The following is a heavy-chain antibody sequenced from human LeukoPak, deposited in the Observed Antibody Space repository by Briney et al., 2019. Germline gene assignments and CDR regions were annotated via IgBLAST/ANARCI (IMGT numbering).Heavy chain of an antibody. J-gene: IGHJ4*02. CDR2: ISWNSGGL. Sequence: PGRSLRLSCAASGFTFYDYAMHCVRHAPGKGLEGVSGISWNSGGLGYADSVKGRFTISRDNAKNSLYLQMNSLRAEDTALYYCARDENYDSSGYYDYWGQGTLVTVSS. CDR3: ARDENYDSSGYYDY. V-gene: IGHV3-9*01. D-gene: IGHD3-22*01. CDR1: GFTFYDYA.